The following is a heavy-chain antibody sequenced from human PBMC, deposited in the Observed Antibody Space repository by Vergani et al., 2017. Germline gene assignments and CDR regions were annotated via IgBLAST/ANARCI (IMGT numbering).Heavy chain of an antibody. V-gene: IGHV4-39*01. Sequence: QLQLQESGPGLVKPSETLSLTCTVSGGSISSSSYYWGWIRQPPGKGLEWIGSIYYSGSTYYNPSLKSRVTISVDTSKNQFSLKLSSVTAADTAVYYCARTPLGYYYYMDVWGKGTTVTVSS. CDR2: IYYSGST. CDR3: ARTPLGYYYYMDV. J-gene: IGHJ6*03. CDR1: GGSISSSSYY. D-gene: IGHD3-16*01.